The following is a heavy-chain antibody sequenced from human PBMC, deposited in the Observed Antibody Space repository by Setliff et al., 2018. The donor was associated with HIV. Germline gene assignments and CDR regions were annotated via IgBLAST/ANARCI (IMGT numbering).Heavy chain of an antibody. J-gene: IGHJ5*02. CDR3: ARAPAHEHATGWYSSSNRFDP. CDR2: IIPLFGTA. V-gene: IGHV1-69*13. CDR1: GGTFSGHA. Sequence: SVKVSCKAAGGTFSGHAINWVRQTPGQGLEWMGEIIPLFGTAHYAQRFQGRVTITADHSASTAYMELSRLKSADTAVYYCARAPAHEHATGWYSSSNRFDPWGQGTLVTVSS. D-gene: IGHD1-26*01.